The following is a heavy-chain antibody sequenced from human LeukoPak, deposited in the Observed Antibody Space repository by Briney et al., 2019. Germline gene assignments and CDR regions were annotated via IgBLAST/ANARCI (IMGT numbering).Heavy chain of an antibody. V-gene: IGHV3-23*01. Sequence: SGGSLRLSCAASGFTFSSYAMSWVRQAPGKGLEWVSAISGSGGSTYYADSVKGRFTISRDNSKNTLYLQMNSLRAEDTAVYYCAKDDLYYTGFDYWGQGTLVTVSS. CDR1: GFTFSSYA. J-gene: IGHJ4*02. CDR2: ISGSGGST. CDR3: AKDDLYYTGFDY. D-gene: IGHD2-8*01.